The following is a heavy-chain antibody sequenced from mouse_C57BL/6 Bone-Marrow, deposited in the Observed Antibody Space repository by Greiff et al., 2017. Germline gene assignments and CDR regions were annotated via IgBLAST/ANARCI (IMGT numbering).Heavy chain of an antibody. V-gene: IGHV6-6*01. CDR1: GFTFSDAW. CDR2: IRNKANTHAT. D-gene: IGHD2-3*01. Sequence: EVKVEESGGGLVQPGGSMKLSCAASGFTFSDAWMDWVRQSPEKGLEWVAEIRNKANTHATYYAESVKGRFTISRDDSKSSVYLQMNSVRAEDTGIYCCTQGDGFHFDYWGQGTTLTVSS. J-gene: IGHJ2*01. CDR3: TQGDGFHFDY.